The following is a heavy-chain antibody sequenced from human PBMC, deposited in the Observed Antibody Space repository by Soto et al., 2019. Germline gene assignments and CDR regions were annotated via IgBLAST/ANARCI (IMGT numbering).Heavy chain of an antibody. Sequence: SETLSLTCTVSGGSISSYYWSWIRQPPGKGLEWIGYIYYSGSTNYNPSLKSRVTISVDTSKNQFSLKLSSVTAADTAVYYCARGRITIFGVVRPYSFDYWGQGTLVTVSS. V-gene: IGHV4-59*01. J-gene: IGHJ4*02. CDR2: IYYSGST. CDR1: GGSISSYY. D-gene: IGHD3-3*01. CDR3: ARGRITIFGVVRPYSFDY.